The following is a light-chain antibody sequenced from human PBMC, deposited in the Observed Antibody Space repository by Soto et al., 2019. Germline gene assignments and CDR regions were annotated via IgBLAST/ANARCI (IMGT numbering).Light chain of an antibody. CDR3: QQYNNWPPDFT. CDR1: QSVGTN. CDR2: DAS. Sequence: EIVMTQYQATMSLSPGDRAALSCMASQSVGTNLAWYQQKPGQAPTLLIYDASTRATRLPDRFSGSGSGTEFNLTITSLQSEDFAIYFCQQYNNWPPDFTFGQGTKLEIK. V-gene: IGKV3-15*01. J-gene: IGKJ2*01.